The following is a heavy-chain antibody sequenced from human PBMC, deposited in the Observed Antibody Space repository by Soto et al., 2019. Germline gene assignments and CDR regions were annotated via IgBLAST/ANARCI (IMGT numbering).Heavy chain of an antibody. CDR1: GFSFGSYA. CDR3: ARWSYLDY. V-gene: IGHV3-23*01. Sequence: GGSLRLSCAASGFSFGSYALSWVRQAPGKRLEWVSTISGSDGKTFYADSVKGRFSISRDTSQSTLYLQMNSLRADDTAMYYCARWSYLDYWGQGTRVTVSS. J-gene: IGHJ4*02. D-gene: IGHD3-3*01. CDR2: ISGSDGKT.